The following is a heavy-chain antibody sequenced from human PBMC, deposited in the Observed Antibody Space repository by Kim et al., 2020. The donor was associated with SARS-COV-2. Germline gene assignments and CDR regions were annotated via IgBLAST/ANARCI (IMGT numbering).Heavy chain of an antibody. J-gene: IGHJ6*03. CDR2: IRSKAYGGTT. CDR1: GFTFGDYA. V-gene: IGHV3-49*04. Sequence: GGSLRLSCTASGFTFGDYAMSWVRQAPGKGLEWVGFIRSKAYGGTTEYAASVKGRFTISRDDSKSIAYLQMNSLKTEDTAVYYCTREGLEWTTWFYYYYYMDVWGKGTTVTVSS. CDR3: TREGLEWTTWFYYYYYMDV. D-gene: IGHD3-3*01.